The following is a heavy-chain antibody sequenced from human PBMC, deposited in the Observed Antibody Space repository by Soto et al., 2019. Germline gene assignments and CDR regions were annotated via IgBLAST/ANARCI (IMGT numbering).Heavy chain of an antibody. V-gene: IGHV1-18*01. CDR2: ISAYNGNT. CDR1: GLTFTNYC. CDR3: ATGIAARRDFDY. J-gene: IGHJ4*02. D-gene: IGHD6-6*01. Sequence: ASVKVPCKAFGLTFTNYCISRVPQAPGQGLEWMGWISAYNGNTNYAQKLQGRVTMTTDTSTSTAYMELRSLRSDDTAVYYCATGIAARRDFDYWGQGTLVTVSS.